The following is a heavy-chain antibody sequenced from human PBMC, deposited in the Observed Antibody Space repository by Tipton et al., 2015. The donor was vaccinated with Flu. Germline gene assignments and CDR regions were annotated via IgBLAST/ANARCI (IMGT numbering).Heavy chain of an antibody. V-gene: IGHV3-11*01. Sequence: SLRLSCAASGFAFSDYYMSWIRQAPGKGLEWVSYITSSGSTIFYADSVKGRFTISRDNVKNLLYLQMNSQRAEDTALYYCARGDGSGRNDDAYDIWGQGTVVTVSS. CDR2: ITSSGSTI. CDR1: GFAFSDYY. CDR3: ARGDGSGRNDDAYDI. D-gene: IGHD3-10*01. J-gene: IGHJ3*02.